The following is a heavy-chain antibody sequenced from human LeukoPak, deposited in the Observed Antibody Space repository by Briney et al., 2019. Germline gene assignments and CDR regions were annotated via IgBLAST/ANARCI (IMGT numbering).Heavy chain of an antibody. CDR1: GFTFGNYA. CDR3: ARRQGDGFDI. Sequence: PGGSLRLSCAASGFTFGNYAMSWVRQAPGKGLEWVSGVSGSGTTTYYADSVKGRFTISRDNSKNTLYLQMNSLRVEDTAVYYCARRQGDGFDIWGQGTMVTVSS. V-gene: IGHV3-23*01. D-gene: IGHD1-1*01. J-gene: IGHJ3*02. CDR2: VSGSGTTT.